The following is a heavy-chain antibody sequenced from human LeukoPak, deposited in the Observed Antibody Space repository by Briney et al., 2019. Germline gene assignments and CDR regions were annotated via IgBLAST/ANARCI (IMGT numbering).Heavy chain of an antibody. CDR3: ARDSRLLIGGIFAI. Sequence: GGSLRLSCAASGFTFSSYAMTWVRQAPGKGLEWVSSISGNGESTNYADSVKGRLTLSRDNSENTLYLQMNSLRAEDTAVYYCARDSRLLIGGIFAIWGQGTTVTVSS. CDR2: ISGNGEST. D-gene: IGHD1-26*01. J-gene: IGHJ3*02. CDR1: GFTFSSYA. V-gene: IGHV3-23*01.